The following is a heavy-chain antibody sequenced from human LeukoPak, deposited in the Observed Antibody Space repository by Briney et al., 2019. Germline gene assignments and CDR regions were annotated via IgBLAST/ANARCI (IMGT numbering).Heavy chain of an antibody. CDR1: GGSIRSSSYY. CDR2: IYYSGST. Sequence: SETLSLTCTVSGGSIRSSSYYWGWIRQPPGKGLEWIGSIYYSGSTFHNPSLKSRVTISVDTSKNQFSLKLSSVTAADTAVYNCASSSGWYSRLEYFQHWGQGTLVTVSS. J-gene: IGHJ1*01. CDR3: ASSSGWYSRLEYFQH. V-gene: IGHV4-39*01. D-gene: IGHD6-19*01.